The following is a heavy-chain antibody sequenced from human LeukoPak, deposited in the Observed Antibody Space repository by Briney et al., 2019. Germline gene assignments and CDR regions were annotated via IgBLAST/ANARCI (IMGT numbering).Heavy chain of an antibody. CDR2: ISSSSSYI. CDR3: ARTHYYGSGSYYNRGAFDI. Sequence: GGSLRLSCAASGFTFSSYSMNWVRQAPGKGLEWVSSISSSSSYIYYADSVKGRFTISRDNAMNSLYLQMNSLRAEDTAVYYCARTHYYGSGSYYNRGAFDIWGQGTMVTVSS. V-gene: IGHV3-21*01. CDR1: GFTFSSYS. D-gene: IGHD3-10*01. J-gene: IGHJ3*02.